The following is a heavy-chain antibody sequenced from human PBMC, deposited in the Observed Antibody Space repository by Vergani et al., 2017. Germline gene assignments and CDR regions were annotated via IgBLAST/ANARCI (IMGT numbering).Heavy chain of an antibody. CDR2: IRSKAYGGTT. V-gene: IGHV3-49*03. D-gene: IGHD6-13*01. CDR1: GFTFGDYA. Sequence: EVQLVESGGGLVQPGRSLRLSCTASGFTFGDYAMSWFRQAPGKGLEWVGFIRSKAYGGTTEYAASVKGRFTISRDNSKNTLYLQMNSLRAEDTAVYYCAKEWGSSSWLDYYYYMDVWGKGTTVTVSS. CDR3: AKEWGSSSWLDYYYYMDV. J-gene: IGHJ6*03.